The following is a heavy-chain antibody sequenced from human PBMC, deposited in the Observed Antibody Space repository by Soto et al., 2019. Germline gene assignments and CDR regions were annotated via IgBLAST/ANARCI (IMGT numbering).Heavy chain of an antibody. CDR2: IYYLGST. J-gene: IGHJ4*02. CDR3: ARDGYDGSGSPYPAY. D-gene: IGHD3-10*01. CDR1: GGSMSEYF. V-gene: IGHV4-59*01. Sequence: SETLSVTCSVSGGSMSEYFWSWIRQSPGKGLEWIGYIYYLGSTDYNPSLKSRVTISVDTSKRQFSLRLTSVTAADTAVYYCARDGYDGSGSPYPAYWGPGTQVTVSS.